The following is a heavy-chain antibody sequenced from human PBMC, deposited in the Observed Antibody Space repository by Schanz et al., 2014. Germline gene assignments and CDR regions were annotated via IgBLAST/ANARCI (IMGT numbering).Heavy chain of an antibody. CDR2: LYNNGAA. V-gene: IGHV3-66*01. CDR1: GFTVSNNY. J-gene: IGHJ4*02. CDR3: ARDGDFDY. Sequence: VQLVESGGGVVQPGRSLRLSCAASGFTVSNNYMSWVRQPPGKGLEWVSVLYNNGAAYYAESVRGRFAISRDNSKNTLYLQMNRLRTEDTAVYYCARDGDFDYWGQGTLVTVSS.